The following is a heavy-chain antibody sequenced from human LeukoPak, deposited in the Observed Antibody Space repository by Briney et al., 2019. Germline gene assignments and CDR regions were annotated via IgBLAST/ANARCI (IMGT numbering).Heavy chain of an antibody. CDR2: IIPIFGTA. CDR3: ARDPSVYYYYYGMDV. J-gene: IGHJ6*02. CDR1: GGTFSSYA. Sequence: SVKVSCKASGGTFSSYAISWVRQAPGQGLEWMGGIIPIFGTANYAQKFQGRVTITADESTSTVYMELSSLRSEDTAVYYCARDPSVYYYYYGMDVWGQGTTVTVSS. V-gene: IGHV1-69*13.